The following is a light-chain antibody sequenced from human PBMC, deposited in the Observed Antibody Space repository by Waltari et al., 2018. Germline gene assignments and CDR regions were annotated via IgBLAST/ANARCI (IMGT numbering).Light chain of an antibody. V-gene: IGKV1-16*01. CDR3: QQHSSYPLT. J-gene: IGKJ4*01. CDR1: KGISNY. CDR2: DAC. Sequence: DIQMTQSPSSLSASVGDRVTITWRASKGISNYLAWFQQKPGKAPKPLLYDACSLQSGVPPRFGGSGSGTDFTLTISSLQPDDFATYYCQQHSSYPLTFGGGTKVEI.